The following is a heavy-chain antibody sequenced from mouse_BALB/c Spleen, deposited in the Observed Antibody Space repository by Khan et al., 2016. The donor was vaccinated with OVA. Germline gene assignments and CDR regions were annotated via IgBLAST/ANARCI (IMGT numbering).Heavy chain of an antibody. CDR3: TRGAYEGFAY. Sequence: QVQLQQSGAELVKPGASVKMSCKASGYAFTNYQMYWVKQRPGQGLEWIGEINPCNGGTNFTEKFKSKATLTVDKSSSTAYMQLSSLTSDVAAVYYSTRGAYEGFAYWRQGTLVTDSA. D-gene: IGHD1-1*01. J-gene: IGHJ3*01. CDR1: GYAFTNYQ. V-gene: IGHV1S81*02. CDR2: INPCNGGT.